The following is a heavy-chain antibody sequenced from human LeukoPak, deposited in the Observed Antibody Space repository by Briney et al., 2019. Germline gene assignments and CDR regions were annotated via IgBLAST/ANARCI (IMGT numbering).Heavy chain of an antibody. D-gene: IGHD1-26*01. V-gene: IGHV3-33*06. Sequence: GGSLRLSCAASGFTFSSYGMHWVRQAPGKGLEWVAVIWYDGSNKYHADSVKGRFTISRDNSKNTLYLQMNSLRAEDTAVYYCAKARGGTYRTYYFDYWGQGTLVTVSS. CDR1: GFTFSSYG. CDR3: AKARGGTYRTYYFDY. CDR2: IWYDGSNK. J-gene: IGHJ4*02.